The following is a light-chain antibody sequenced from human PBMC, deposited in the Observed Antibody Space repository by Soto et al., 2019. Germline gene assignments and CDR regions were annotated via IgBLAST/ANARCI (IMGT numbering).Light chain of an antibody. J-gene: IGLJ1*01. CDR3: ISYTGSDTSYV. Sequence: QSVLTQPASVSGSPGQSITISCTGTSSDVGSYNYVAWYQQFPGKTPKLMIYEVRKRPSGVSSRFSGSKSGNTASLTISGLQAEDEADYYCISYTGSDTSYVFGTGTKVTVL. CDR1: SSDVGSYNY. CDR2: EVR. V-gene: IGLV2-14*01.